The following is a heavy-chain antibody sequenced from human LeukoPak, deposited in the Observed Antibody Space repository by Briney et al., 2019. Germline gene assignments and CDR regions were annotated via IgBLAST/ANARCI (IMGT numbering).Heavy chain of an antibody. CDR3: ARELRDYYDSSGYFGSFYYFDY. Sequence: SETLSLTCTVSGGSIRSGSYYWSWIRQPAGKGLEWIGRIYTSGSTNYNPSLQSRVTISVDTSKNQFSLKLSSVTAADTAVYYCARELRDYYDSSGYFGSFYYFDYWGQGTLVTVSS. J-gene: IGHJ4*02. CDR1: GGSIRSGSYY. D-gene: IGHD3-22*01. CDR2: IYTSGST. V-gene: IGHV4-61*02.